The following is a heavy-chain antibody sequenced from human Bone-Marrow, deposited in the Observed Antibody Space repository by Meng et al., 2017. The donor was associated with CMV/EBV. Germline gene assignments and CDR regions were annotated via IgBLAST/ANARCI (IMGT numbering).Heavy chain of an antibody. CDR1: GGTFSSYA. CDR2: IIPIFGTA. D-gene: IGHD1-7*01. J-gene: IGHJ5*02. Sequence: SVKVSCKASGGTFSSYAISWVRQAPGQGLEWMGGIIPIFGTANYAQKFQGRVTITTDESTSTAYMELSSLRSEDTAAYYCARDHPNEYNWNYWFDPWGQGTLVTVSS. V-gene: IGHV1-69*05. CDR3: ARDHPNEYNWNYWFDP.